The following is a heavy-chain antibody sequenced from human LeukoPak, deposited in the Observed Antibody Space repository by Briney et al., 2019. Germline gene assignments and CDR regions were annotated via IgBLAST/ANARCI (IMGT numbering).Heavy chain of an antibody. V-gene: IGHV3-7*03. CDR3: SRRRNDAFDI. J-gene: IGHJ3*02. D-gene: IGHD2-2*01. CDR2: IKQDGGER. CDR1: GFSFSSYW. Sequence: SGGSLRLSRAASGFSFSSYWMSWVRQDPGKGLEWVANIKQDGGERYYVDSVKGRFTISRDNAKNTLYLQMNSLRAEDTAVYHCSRRRNDAFDIWGQGTMVTVSS.